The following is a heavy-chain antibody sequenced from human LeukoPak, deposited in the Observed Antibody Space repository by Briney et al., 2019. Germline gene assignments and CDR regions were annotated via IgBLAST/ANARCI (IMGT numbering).Heavy chain of an antibody. CDR3: ARDRYDFWSGYYPLANYYYGMDV. Sequence: SVKVSCKASGGTFSSYAISWVRQAPGQGLEWMGGIIPIFGTANYAQKFQGRVTITADESTSTAYMELSSLRSEDTAVYYCARDRYDFWSGYYPLANYYYGMDVWGQGTTVTVSS. J-gene: IGHJ6*02. CDR2: IIPIFGTA. V-gene: IGHV1-69*13. D-gene: IGHD3-3*01. CDR1: GGTFSSYA.